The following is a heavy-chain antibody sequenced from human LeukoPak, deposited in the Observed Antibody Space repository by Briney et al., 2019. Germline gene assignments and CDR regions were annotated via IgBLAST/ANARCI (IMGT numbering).Heavy chain of an antibody. Sequence: SQTLSLTCAVSGGSISSGGYSWRWIWQPPGKGLEWIGYIYHSGSTYYNPSLKSRVTISVDRSKNQFSLKLSSVTAADAAVYYCARVSLDTAAFDIWGQGTMVTVSS. D-gene: IGHD5-18*01. V-gene: IGHV4-30-2*01. CDR2: IYHSGST. J-gene: IGHJ3*02. CDR1: GGSISSGGYS. CDR3: ARVSLDTAAFDI.